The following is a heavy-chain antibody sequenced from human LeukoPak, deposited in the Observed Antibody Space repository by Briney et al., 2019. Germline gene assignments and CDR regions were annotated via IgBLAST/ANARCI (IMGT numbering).Heavy chain of an antibody. CDR3: AKDQVVTAIRPDAFDI. CDR1: GFTFSSYG. Sequence: GGSLRLSCAASGFTFSSYGMHWVRQAPGKGLEWVAVISYDGSNKYYADSVKGRFTFSRDNSRNTLYLQMNILRAEDTAVYYCAKDQVVTAIRPDAFDIWGQGTMVTVSS. J-gene: IGHJ3*02. D-gene: IGHD2-21*02. V-gene: IGHV3-30*18. CDR2: ISYDGSNK.